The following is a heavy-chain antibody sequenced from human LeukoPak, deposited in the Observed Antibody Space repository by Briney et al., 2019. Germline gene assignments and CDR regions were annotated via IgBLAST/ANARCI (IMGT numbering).Heavy chain of an antibody. CDR3: ARFAVHRRLAVAGQFGLDY. CDR2: INPNSGGT. V-gene: IGHV1-2*02. D-gene: IGHD6-19*01. CDR1: GYTFTGYY. Sequence: GASGKVSCKASGYTFTGYYMHWVRQAPGQGLEWMGWINPNSGGTNYAQKFQGRVTMTRDTSTSTVYMELSSLRSEDTAVYYCARFAVHRRLAVAGQFGLDYWGQGTLVTVSS. J-gene: IGHJ4*02.